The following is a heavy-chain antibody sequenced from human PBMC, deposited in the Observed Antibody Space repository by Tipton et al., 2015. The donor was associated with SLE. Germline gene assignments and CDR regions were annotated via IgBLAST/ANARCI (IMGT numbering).Heavy chain of an antibody. Sequence: LRLSCAVYGGSFSGYYWSWIRLPPGKGLEWIGGIYYSGSTYYNPSLKSRVTISVATSKNQFSLKLSSVTAADTAVYYCARRKYSSSGIDNWGHGTLVTVSS. V-gene: IGHV4-34*01. J-gene: IGHJ4*01. CDR3: ARRKYSSSGIDN. CDR2: IYYSGST. CDR1: GGSFSGYY. D-gene: IGHD6-6*01.